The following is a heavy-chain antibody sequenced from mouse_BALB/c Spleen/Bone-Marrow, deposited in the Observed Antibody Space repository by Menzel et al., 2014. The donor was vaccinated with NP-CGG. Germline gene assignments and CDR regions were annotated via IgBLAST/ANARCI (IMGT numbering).Heavy chain of an antibody. J-gene: IGHJ1*01. CDR2: INPSNGRT. V-gene: IGHV1S81*02. Sequence: VQLQQSGAELVKLGASVKLSCKASGYTFTSYWMHWVKQRPGQGLEWIGEINPSNGRTNYNEKFKSKATLTVDKSSSTAHMQLSSLTSEDSAVYYCARYLHYYGSSYGYFDVWGAGTTVTVSS. CDR3: ARYLHYYGSSYGYFDV. D-gene: IGHD1-1*01. CDR1: GYTFTSYW.